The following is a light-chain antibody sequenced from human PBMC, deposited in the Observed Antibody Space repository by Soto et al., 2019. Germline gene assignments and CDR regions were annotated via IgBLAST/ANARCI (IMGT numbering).Light chain of an antibody. J-gene: IGKJ1*01. Sequence: DIQMTQSPSSLSASVGDTVTITCRASQTILTYLNWYQQKPGKAPKLLIYAASSLQSGVPSRFSGGGSATDFTLTISSLQPEDFATYYCQQSFGTTWTFGRGTKVDIE. CDR3: QQSFGTTWT. CDR1: QTILTY. V-gene: IGKV1-39*01. CDR2: AAS.